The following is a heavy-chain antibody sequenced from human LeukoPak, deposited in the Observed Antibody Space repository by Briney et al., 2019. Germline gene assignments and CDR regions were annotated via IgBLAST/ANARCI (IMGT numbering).Heavy chain of an antibody. D-gene: IGHD1-26*01. CDR1: GAPSSRTY. Sequence: PSETLSLTCTVSGAPSSRTYWSWIRQPPGKGLEWIGYIYYSGSTNYNPSLKSRVTISVDTSKNQFSLNLTSVTAADTAVYYCASGQVGATTLFDYWGQGTLVTVSS. J-gene: IGHJ4*02. V-gene: IGHV4-59*01. CDR2: IYYSGST. CDR3: ASGQVGATTLFDY.